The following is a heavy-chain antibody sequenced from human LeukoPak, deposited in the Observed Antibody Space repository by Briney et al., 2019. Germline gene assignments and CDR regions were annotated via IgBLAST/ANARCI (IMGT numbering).Heavy chain of an antibody. Sequence: ASVKVSCNASGYTFINYGTTWVRQAPGQGLEWRGWISAYSGNTNYAQKFQGRVTMTADTFTSTAYMELRSLRSDDAAVYYCARWNYYGSGRDYYYGMDVWGQGTTVTVSS. CDR3: ARWNYYGSGRDYYYGMDV. D-gene: IGHD3-10*01. CDR1: GYTFINYG. CDR2: ISAYSGNT. J-gene: IGHJ6*02. V-gene: IGHV1-18*01.